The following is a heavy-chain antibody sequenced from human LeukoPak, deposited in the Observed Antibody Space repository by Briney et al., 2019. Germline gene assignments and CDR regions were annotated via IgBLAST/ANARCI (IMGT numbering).Heavy chain of an antibody. CDR2: INHSGST. CDR1: GGSFSGYY. CDR3: ARHQRGDSSGSFDY. J-gene: IGHJ4*02. D-gene: IGHD6-19*01. V-gene: IGHV4-34*01. Sequence: SETLSLTCAVYGGSFSGYYWSWIRQPPGKGLEWIGEINHSGSTNYNPSLKSRVTISVDTSKNQFSLKLSSVTAADTAVYYCARHQRGDSSGSFDYWGQGTLVTVSP.